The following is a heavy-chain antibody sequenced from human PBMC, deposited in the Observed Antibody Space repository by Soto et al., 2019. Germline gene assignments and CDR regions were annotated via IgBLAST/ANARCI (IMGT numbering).Heavy chain of an antibody. CDR3: ARDLVAAAATPPNWFDP. D-gene: IGHD2-15*01. CDR2: INHSGST. J-gene: IGHJ5*02. Sequence: QVQLQQWGAGLLKPSETLSLTCAVYGGSFSGYYWSWIRQPPGKGLEWIGEINHSGSTNYNPSLKSRATIYVDTSKNQFSLKLTSVPAADTAVYYCARDLVAAAATPPNWFDPWGQGTLVTVSS. V-gene: IGHV4-34*01. CDR1: GGSFSGYY.